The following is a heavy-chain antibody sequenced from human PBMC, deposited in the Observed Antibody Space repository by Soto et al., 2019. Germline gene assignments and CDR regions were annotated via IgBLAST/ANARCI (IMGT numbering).Heavy chain of an antibody. J-gene: IGHJ4*02. CDR1: GYTFSDHD. CDR3: ARVGGNWNDDDFDY. CDR2: MNPNSGDT. V-gene: IGHV1-8*01. Sequence: QVQLVQSGAEVKKPGASVKVSCKASGYTFSDHDINWVRQASGQGPEWLGWMNPNSGDTGYAPNFQGRVTMTRDTSKRTAYMELSSLRSEDTAVYYCARVGGNWNDDDFDYWGQGTLVTVSS. D-gene: IGHD1-1*01.